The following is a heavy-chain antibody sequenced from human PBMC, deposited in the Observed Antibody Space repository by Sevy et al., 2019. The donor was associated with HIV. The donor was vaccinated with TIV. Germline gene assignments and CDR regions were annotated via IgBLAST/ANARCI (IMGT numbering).Heavy chain of an antibody. V-gene: IGHV3-48*02. Sequence: GGSLRLSCAASGFTLSSYSMNWVRQAPGKGLEWVSYISSSSSTIYYADSVKGRFTISRDNAKNSLYLQMNSLRDEDTAVYYCARDDGDCSSTSCYVYYYGMDVWGQGTTVTVSS. CDR2: ISSSSSTI. CDR3: ARDDGDCSSTSCYVYYYGMDV. D-gene: IGHD2-2*03. CDR1: GFTLSSYS. J-gene: IGHJ6*02.